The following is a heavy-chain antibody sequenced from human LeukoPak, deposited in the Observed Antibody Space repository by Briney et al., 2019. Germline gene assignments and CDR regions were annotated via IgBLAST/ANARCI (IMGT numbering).Heavy chain of an antibody. D-gene: IGHD2-15*01. CDR2: ISSSSSYI. CDR1: GFTFSSYS. CDR3: ARVYCSGGSCLDAFDI. V-gene: IGHV3-21*01. J-gene: IGHJ3*02. Sequence: PGGSLRLSCAASGFTFSSYSMNWVRQAPGKGLEWVSSISSSSSYIYYADSVKGRFTISRDNAKNSLYLRMNSLRAEDTAVYYCARVYCSGGSCLDAFDIWGQGTMVTVSS.